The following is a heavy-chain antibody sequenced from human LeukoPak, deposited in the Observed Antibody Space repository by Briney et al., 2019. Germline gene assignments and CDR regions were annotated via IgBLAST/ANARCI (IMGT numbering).Heavy chain of an antibody. Sequence: SETLSLTCAVYGGSFSGYYWSWIRQPPGKGLEWIGEINHSGSTNYNPSLKSRVTISVDKSKNQFSLKLSSVTAADTAVYYCARVRQLVFYMDVWGKGTTVTVSS. D-gene: IGHD6-13*01. J-gene: IGHJ6*03. CDR2: INHSGST. CDR1: GGSFSGYY. CDR3: ARVRQLVFYMDV. V-gene: IGHV4-34*01.